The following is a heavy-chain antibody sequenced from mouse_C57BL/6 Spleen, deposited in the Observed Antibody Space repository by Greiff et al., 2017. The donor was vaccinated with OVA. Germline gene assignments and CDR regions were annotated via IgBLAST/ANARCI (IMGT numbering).Heavy chain of an antibody. D-gene: IGHD1-1*01. J-gene: IGHJ4*01. Sequence: QVQLQQPGAELVRPGTSVKLSCKASGYTFTSYWMHWVKQRPGQGLEWIGVIDPSDSYTNYNQKFKGKATLTVDTSSSTAYMQLSSLTSEDSAVDYWASVYGSSYDYYAMDYWGQGTSVTVSS. CDR3: ASVYGSSYDYYAMDY. CDR2: IDPSDSYT. CDR1: GYTFTSYW. V-gene: IGHV1-59*01.